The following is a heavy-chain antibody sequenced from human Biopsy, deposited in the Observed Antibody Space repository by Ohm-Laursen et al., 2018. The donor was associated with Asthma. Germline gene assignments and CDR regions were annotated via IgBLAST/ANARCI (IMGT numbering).Heavy chain of an antibody. D-gene: IGHD1-26*01. Sequence: GASVKVSCKASDYIFPRYYISWVRQAPGQALEWMGGILPILGTSNYAQKFQGRVTITADESTRTAYMELSSLRSEDTAVYYCATPPVGSISYFDSWGQGTLVTVSS. V-gene: IGHV1-69*13. CDR2: ILPILGTS. J-gene: IGHJ4*02. CDR1: DYIFPRYY. CDR3: ATPPVGSISYFDS.